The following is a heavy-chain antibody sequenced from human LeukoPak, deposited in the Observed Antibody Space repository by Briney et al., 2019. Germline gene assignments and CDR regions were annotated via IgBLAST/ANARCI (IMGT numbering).Heavy chain of an antibody. Sequence: GGSLRLSCAASGFTFSNYWMIWVRQAPGKGLEWVANIKQDGSEKYYVDSVKGRFTISRDNAKNSLYLQMNSLRAEDTAVYYCARDTPLGYCSGGSCYRVFSGLDAFDIWGQGTMVTVSS. D-gene: IGHD2-15*01. V-gene: IGHV3-7*01. CDR3: ARDTPLGYCSGGSCYRVFSGLDAFDI. CDR2: IKQDGSEK. J-gene: IGHJ3*02. CDR1: GFTFSNYW.